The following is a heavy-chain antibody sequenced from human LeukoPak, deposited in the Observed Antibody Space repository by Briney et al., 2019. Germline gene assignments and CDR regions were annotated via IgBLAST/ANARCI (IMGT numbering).Heavy chain of an antibody. D-gene: IGHD2-15*01. CDR3: ATVLPEDIVVVVAASPDYFDY. CDR1: GYTLTELS. J-gene: IGHJ4*02. V-gene: IGHV1-24*01. CDR2: FDPEDGEI. Sequence: ASVKVFCKVSGYTLTELSMHWVRQAPGKGLEWMGGFDPEDGEIIHAQKFQGRVTMTEDTSTDTAYMELSSLRSEDTAVYYCATVLPEDIVVVVAASPDYFDYWGQGTLVTVSS.